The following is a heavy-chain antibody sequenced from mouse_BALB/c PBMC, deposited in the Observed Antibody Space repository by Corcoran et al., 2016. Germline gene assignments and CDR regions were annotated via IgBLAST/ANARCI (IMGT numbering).Heavy chain of an antibody. CDR2: INTYTGEP. V-gene: IGHV9-3-1*01. Sequence: QIQLVQSGPELKKPGETVKISCKASGYTFTNYGMNWVKQAPGKGLKWMGWINTYTGEPTYADDFKGRFAFSLETSASTAYLQINNLKNEDTATYFCARGGSRVAYWGQGTLVTVSA. CDR3: ARGGSRVAY. CDR1: GYTFTNYG. J-gene: IGHJ3*01. D-gene: IGHD1-1*01.